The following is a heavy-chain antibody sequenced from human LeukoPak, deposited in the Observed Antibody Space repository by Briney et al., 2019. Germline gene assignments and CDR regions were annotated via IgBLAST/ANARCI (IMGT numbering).Heavy chain of an antibody. CDR2: ISYSGHT. CDR3: ARSVYSSFLDYFDE. D-gene: IGHD6-6*01. V-gene: IGHV4-59*01. CDR1: GGSITDYQ. J-gene: IGHJ4*02. Sequence: SETLSLTCAVSGGSITDYQWGWIRQPPGEGLEWIGHISYSGHTNCKPSLKSRVTISVDTSKNQVSLTLNSVTAADTAVYYCARSVYSSFLDYFDEWGQGTLVPVSS.